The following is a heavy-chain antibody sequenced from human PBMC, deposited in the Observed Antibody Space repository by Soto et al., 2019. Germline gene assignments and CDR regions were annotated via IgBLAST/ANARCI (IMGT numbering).Heavy chain of an antibody. Sequence: GASVKVSCKASGYTFTGYYMHWVRQAPGQGLEWMGWINPNSGGTNYAQKFQGWVTMTRDTSISTAYMELSRLRSDDTAVYYCARVDYYDSSGYYPSRGAFDIWGQGTMVTISS. CDR1: GYTFTGYY. J-gene: IGHJ3*02. V-gene: IGHV1-2*04. D-gene: IGHD3-22*01. CDR2: INPNSGGT. CDR3: ARVDYYDSSGYYPSRGAFDI.